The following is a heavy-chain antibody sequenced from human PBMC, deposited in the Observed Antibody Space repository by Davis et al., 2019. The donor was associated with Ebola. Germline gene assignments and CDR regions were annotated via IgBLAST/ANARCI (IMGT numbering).Heavy chain of an antibody. CDR2: ISYDGDNE. CDR3: ARDEAAAGYYYYYYGMDV. J-gene: IGHJ6*02. D-gene: IGHD6-13*01. V-gene: IGHV3-30-3*01. Sequence: GESLKISCVASAFTFSSYAMHWIRQAPGKGLEWVAVISYDGDNENYADSVKGRFTISRDNSKNTLYLQMNSLRAEDTAVYYCARDEAAAGYYYYYYGMDVWGQGTTVTVSS. CDR1: AFTFSSYA.